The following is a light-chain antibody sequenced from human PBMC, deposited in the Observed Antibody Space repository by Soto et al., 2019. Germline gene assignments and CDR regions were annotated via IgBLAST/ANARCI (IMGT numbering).Light chain of an antibody. J-gene: IGLJ3*02. CDR1: SSNIGAIYD. CDR3: QSYDISLSGWV. Sequence: QSVLTQPPSVSGAPGRRVTISCTGSSSNIGAIYDVHWYQQLPGTAPKLLIYGNNNRPSGVPDRFSGSKSGTSASLAITGLQAEDEADYYCQSYDISLSGWVFGGGTKLTVL. V-gene: IGLV1-40*01. CDR2: GNN.